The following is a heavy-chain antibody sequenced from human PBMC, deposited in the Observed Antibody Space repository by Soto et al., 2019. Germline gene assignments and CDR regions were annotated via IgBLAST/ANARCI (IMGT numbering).Heavy chain of an antibody. CDR3: ARASGTGVGTTSY. CDR1: GYTFSNYG. CDR2: ISAYNGET. Sequence: WASVKVSCKASGYTFSNYGISWMRKVPGQGLEWMGWISAYNGETKYAQKFQGRVSMTTDTSTNTAYMELGSLRSDDTAVYYCARASGTGVGTTSYWGQGTLVTVSS. V-gene: IGHV1-18*01. J-gene: IGHJ4*02. D-gene: IGHD1-26*01.